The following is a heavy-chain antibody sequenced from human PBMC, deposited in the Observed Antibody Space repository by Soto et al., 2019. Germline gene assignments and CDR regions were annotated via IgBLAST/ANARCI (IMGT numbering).Heavy chain of an antibody. Sequence: GGSLRLSCAASGFTFSGYGMHWVRQSPGKGLEWVAVISYDGSNKYYADSVKGRFTISRDNSKNTLYLQMNSLRAEDTAVYYCAKDLVYLVYYYYYGMDVWGQGTTVTVSS. V-gene: IGHV3-30*18. CDR1: GFTFSGYG. J-gene: IGHJ6*02. CDR2: ISYDGSNK. CDR3: AKDLVYLVYYYYYGMDV. D-gene: IGHD1-20*01.